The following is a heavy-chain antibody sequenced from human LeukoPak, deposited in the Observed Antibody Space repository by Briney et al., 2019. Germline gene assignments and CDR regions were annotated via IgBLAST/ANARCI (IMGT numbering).Heavy chain of an antibody. V-gene: IGHV4-34*01. D-gene: IGHD5-18*01. CDR1: GGSFSGYY. CDR3: AASRRYSYGYGG. CDR2: INHSGST. Sequence: SETLSLTCAVYGGSFSGYYWSWIRRPPGKGLEWIGEINHSGSTNYNPSLKSRVTISVDTSKNQFSLKLSSVTAADTAVYYCAASRRYSYGYGGWGQGTLVTVSS. J-gene: IGHJ4*02.